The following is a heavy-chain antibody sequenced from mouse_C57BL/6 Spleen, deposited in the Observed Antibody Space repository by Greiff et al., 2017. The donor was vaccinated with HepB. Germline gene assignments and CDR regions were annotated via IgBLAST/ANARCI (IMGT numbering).Heavy chain of an antibody. CDR1: GYTFTSYW. Sequence: VQLQQSGAELVRPGSSVKLSCKASGYTFTSYWMHWVKQRPIQGLEWIGNIDPSDSETHYNQKFKDKATLTVDKSSSTAYMQLSSLTSEDSAVYYCARAYGSSYSFAYWGQGTLVTVSA. CDR2: IDPSDSET. D-gene: IGHD1-1*01. J-gene: IGHJ3*01. V-gene: IGHV1-52*01. CDR3: ARAYGSSYSFAY.